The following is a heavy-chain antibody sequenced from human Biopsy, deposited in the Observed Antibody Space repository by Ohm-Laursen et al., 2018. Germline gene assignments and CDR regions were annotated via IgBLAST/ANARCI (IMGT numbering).Heavy chain of an antibody. Sequence: SLRLSCASSVFTFSNAWLYWVRQPPRTGLVRVSLISAYGRTTAYADSVNGRFTISRDTAKNTLYLQLNSLVAEDTAVYYCAREDRNLRGNDACDIWGQGTMVTVSS. CDR3: AREDRNLRGNDACDI. CDR1: VFTFSNAW. CDR2: ISAYGRTT. J-gene: IGHJ3*02. V-gene: IGHV3-74*01. D-gene: IGHD3-16*01.